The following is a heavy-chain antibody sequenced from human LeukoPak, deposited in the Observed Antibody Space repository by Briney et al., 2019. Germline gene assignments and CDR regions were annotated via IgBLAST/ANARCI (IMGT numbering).Heavy chain of an antibody. V-gene: IGHV4-59*01. D-gene: IGHD7-27*01. CDR2: IYYSGST. Sequence: SETLSLTCTVSDDSITIYYWTWIRQPPGKGLEWIGYIYYSGSTNYNPSLKSRVTISVDTSKNQFSLKLSSVTAADTAVYYCARESPGWFDPWGQGTLVTVSS. CDR1: DDSITIYY. CDR3: ARESPGWFDP. J-gene: IGHJ5*02.